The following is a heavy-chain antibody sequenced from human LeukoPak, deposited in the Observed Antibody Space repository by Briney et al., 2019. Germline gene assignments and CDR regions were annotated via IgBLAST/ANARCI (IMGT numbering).Heavy chain of an antibody. V-gene: IGHV1-2*02. CDR3: ARDQSNGYYINWFDP. CDR1: GYTFTGYY. D-gene: IGHD3-22*01. CDR2: INPNSGGT. J-gene: IGHJ5*02. Sequence: ASVKVSCKASGYTFTGYYMHWVRQAPGQGLEWMGWINPNSGGTNYAQKFQGRVTMTRDTSISTAYMELSRLRSDDTAVYHCARDQSNGYYINWFDPWGQGTLVTVSS.